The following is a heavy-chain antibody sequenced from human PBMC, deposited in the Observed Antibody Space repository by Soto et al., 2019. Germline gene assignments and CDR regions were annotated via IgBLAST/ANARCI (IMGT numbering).Heavy chain of an antibody. CDR1: GGSFSGYY. Sequence: QVQLQQWGAGLLKPSETLSLTCAVYGGSFSGYYWSWIRQPPGKGLEWIGEINHSGSTNYNPSLKRRVTISVDTSKNQFSLKLSSVTAADTAVYYWARSGYSGYGISYYYYGMDVWGQGTTVTVSS. D-gene: IGHD5-12*01. V-gene: IGHV4-34*01. CDR3: ARSGYSGYGISYYYYGMDV. CDR2: INHSGST. J-gene: IGHJ6*02.